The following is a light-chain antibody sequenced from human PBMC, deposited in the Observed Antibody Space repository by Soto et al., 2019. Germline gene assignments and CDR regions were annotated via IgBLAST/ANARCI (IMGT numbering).Light chain of an antibody. CDR1: SSDVGRYNY. V-gene: IGLV2-8*01. Sequence: QSALTQPPSASGSPGRSVTISRTGTSSDVGRYNYVSWYQQHPGKAPKLMISEVNKRASGVPDRFSGSKSGNTASLTVSGLQAEDEADYYCSSYAGTPFVFGTGTKVTVL. CDR3: SSYAGTPFV. J-gene: IGLJ1*01. CDR2: EVN.